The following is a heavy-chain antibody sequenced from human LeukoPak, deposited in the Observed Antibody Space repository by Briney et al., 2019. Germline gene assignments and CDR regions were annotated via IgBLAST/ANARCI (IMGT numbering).Heavy chain of an antibody. J-gene: IGHJ4*02. CDR1: GFTFSSYW. CDR2: IKQDGSEK. Sequence: PGGSLRLSCAASGFTFSSYWMSWVRQAPGKGLEWVANIKQDGSEKYYVDSVKGRFTISRDNAKNSLYLQMNSLRAEDTAVYYCAKGLMVRGVIIYYFDYWGQGTLVTVSS. D-gene: IGHD3-10*01. CDR3: AKGLMVRGVIIYYFDY. V-gene: IGHV3-7*03.